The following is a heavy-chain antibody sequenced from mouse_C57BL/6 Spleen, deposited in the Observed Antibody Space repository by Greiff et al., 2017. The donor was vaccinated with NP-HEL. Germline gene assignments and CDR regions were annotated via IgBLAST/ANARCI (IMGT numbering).Heavy chain of an antibody. J-gene: IGHJ4*01. CDR1: GYSFTGYY. CDR3: ARRELRLRDAMDY. D-gene: IGHD3-2*02. V-gene: IGHV1-42*01. CDR2: INPSTGGT. Sequence: EVQLQESGPELVKPGASVKISCKASGYSFTGYYMNWVKQSPEKSLEWIGEINPSTGGTTYNQKFKAKATLTVDKSSSTAYMQLKSLTSEDSAVYYCARRELRLRDAMDYWGQGTSVTVSS.